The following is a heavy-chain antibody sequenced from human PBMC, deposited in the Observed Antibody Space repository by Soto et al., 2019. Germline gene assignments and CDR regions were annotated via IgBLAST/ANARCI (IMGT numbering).Heavy chain of an antibody. Sequence: QVQLVQSGAEVKKPGSSVKVSCTASGGTFSSYTISWVRQAPGQGLEWMGRIIPILGIANYAQKFQGRVTITADKSTSTAYMELSSLRSEDTAVYYCATSRRGTGTDGDYWGQGTLVTVSS. V-gene: IGHV1-69*02. J-gene: IGHJ4*02. D-gene: IGHD1-1*01. CDR3: ATSRRGTGTDGDY. CDR1: GGTFSSYT. CDR2: IIPILGIA.